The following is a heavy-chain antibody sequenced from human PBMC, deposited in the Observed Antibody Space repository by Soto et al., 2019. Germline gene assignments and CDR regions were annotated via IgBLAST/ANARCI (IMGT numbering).Heavy chain of an antibody. Sequence: GGSLRLSCAASGFTFSSYAMHWVRQAPGKGLEWVAVISYDGSNKYYADSVKGRFTISRDNYKNTLYLQMNSLRAEDTAVYYCARQGYSYVYYFDYWGQGTLVTVSS. CDR3: ARQGYSYVYYFDY. J-gene: IGHJ4*02. D-gene: IGHD5-18*01. CDR2: ISYDGSNK. V-gene: IGHV3-30-3*01. CDR1: GFTFSSYA.